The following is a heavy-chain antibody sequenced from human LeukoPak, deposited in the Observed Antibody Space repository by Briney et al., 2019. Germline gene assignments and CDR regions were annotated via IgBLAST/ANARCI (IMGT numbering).Heavy chain of an antibody. CDR1: GGSISSSSYY. V-gene: IGHV4-39*07. D-gene: IGHD5-18*01. CDR2: IYYSGST. J-gene: IGHJ5*02. Sequence: SETLSLTCTVSGGSISSSSYYWGWIRQPPGKGLEWIGSIYYSGSTYYNPSLKSRVTISVDTSKNQFSLKLSSVTAADTAVYYCASVDTAMVNWQRTEDNWFDPWGQGTLVTVSS. CDR3: ASVDTAMVNWQRTEDNWFDP.